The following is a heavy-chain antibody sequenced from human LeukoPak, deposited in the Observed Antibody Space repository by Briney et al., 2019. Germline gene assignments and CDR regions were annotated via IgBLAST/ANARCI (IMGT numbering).Heavy chain of an antibody. CDR1: GGSFSGYY. D-gene: IGHD5-12*01. J-gene: IGHJ2*01. CDR3: ARSVDIVATGFDL. CDR2: INHSGST. V-gene: IGHV4-34*01. Sequence: PSETLSLTCAVYGGSFSGYYWSWIRQPPGKGLEWIGEINHSGSTNYNPSLKSRVTISVDRSKNQFSLKLSSVTAADTAVYYCARSVDIVATGFDLWGRGTLVTVSS.